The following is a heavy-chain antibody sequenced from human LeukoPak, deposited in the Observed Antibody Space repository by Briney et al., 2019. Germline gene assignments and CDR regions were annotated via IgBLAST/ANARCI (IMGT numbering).Heavy chain of an antibody. CDR3: ARVEWDSRWLPSTLYY. Sequence: GGSLRLSCAASGFTFSSYLMHWVRQAPGKGLVWVSRINSDGSSTSYADSVKGRFTISRDNAKNTLYLQMNSLRAEDTAVYYCARVEWDSRWLPSTLYYWGQGTLVTVSS. CDR1: GFTFSSYL. J-gene: IGHJ4*02. D-gene: IGHD5-24*01. V-gene: IGHV3-74*01. CDR2: INSDGSST.